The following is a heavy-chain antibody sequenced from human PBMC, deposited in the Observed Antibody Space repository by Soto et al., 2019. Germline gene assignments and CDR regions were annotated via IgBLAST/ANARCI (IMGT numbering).Heavy chain of an antibody. V-gene: IGHV3-23*01. CDR1: GFTFSNYA. D-gene: IGHD2-21*01. J-gene: IGHJ6*02. Sequence: EVQLLESGGGLVQPGGSLRLSCVASGFTFSNYAMSWVRQAPGKGLEWVSAIRGSATTTYYADSVKGRFTISRDNSKNTLYLQMKSLRVEDTAMYSCATAILDGTAGMDVWGQGTTVTVSS. CDR3: ATAILDGTAGMDV. CDR2: IRGSATTT.